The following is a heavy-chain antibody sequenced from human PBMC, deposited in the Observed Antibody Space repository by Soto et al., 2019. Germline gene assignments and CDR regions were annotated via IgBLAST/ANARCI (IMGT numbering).Heavy chain of an antibody. CDR2: IIPILGIA. D-gene: IGHD3-9*01. CDR1: GGTFSSYT. Sequence: SVKVSCKASGGTFSSYTISWVRQAPGQGLEWKGRIIPILGIANYAQKKQSKITNTTDKTTSTANMKMSSLRFVDTAVYYCASRRGRHDILTGYYQGAFDIWGQGTMVTVSS. V-gene: IGHV1-69*02. CDR3: ASRRGRHDILTGYYQGAFDI. J-gene: IGHJ3*02.